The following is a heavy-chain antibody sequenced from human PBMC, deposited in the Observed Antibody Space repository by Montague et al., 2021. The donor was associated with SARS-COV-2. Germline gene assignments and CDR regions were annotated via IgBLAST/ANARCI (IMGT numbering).Heavy chain of an antibody. CDR2: INHSGTA. CDR3: AGGVRQLGVRYYYYYIDV. V-gene: IGHV4-34*01. D-gene: IGHD6-6*01. Sequence: SETLSLTCAVYGGSFSVYYWGWLRQSPRSVLEWIAEINHSGTANYNPSLKNRVSISVDTSKNQFTLKLTSVTAADTAMYYCAGGVRQLGVRYYYYYIDVWDKGTTVTVSS. J-gene: IGHJ6*03. CDR1: GGSFSVYY.